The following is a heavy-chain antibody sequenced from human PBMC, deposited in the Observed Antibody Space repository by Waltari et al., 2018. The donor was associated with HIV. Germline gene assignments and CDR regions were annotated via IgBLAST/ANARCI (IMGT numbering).Heavy chain of an antibody. CDR2: IIPILHIA. J-gene: IGHJ6*03. V-gene: IGHV1-69*04. D-gene: IGHD6-13*01. CDR3: ARGPSSSWYTYYMDV. CDR1: GGTFSSYA. Sequence: QVQLVQSGAEVKKPGSSVKVSCKASGGTFSSYAINWVRQAPGQGLEWMGKIIPILHIANYAQKFQGRVTITADKSTSTAYMELSSLRSEDTAVYYCARGPSSSWYTYYMDVWGQGTTVSVSS.